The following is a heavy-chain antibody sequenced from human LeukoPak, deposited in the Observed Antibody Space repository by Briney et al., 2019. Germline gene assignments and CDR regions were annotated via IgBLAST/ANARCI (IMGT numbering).Heavy chain of an antibody. J-gene: IGHJ4*02. D-gene: IGHD3-10*01. CDR3: ARHGGYASGGDY. Sequence: PSETLSLTCTVSGGSISSHYWSWIRQPPGKGLEWIGYIYYSGSTNYNPSLKSRVTMAVDTSKNQFSLKLSSVTAAGTAVYYCARHGGYASGGDYWSQGTLVTVSS. CDR2: IYYSGST. V-gene: IGHV4-59*08. CDR1: GGSISSHY.